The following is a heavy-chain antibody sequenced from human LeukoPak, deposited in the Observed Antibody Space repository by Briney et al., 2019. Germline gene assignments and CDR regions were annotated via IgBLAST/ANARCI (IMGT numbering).Heavy chain of an antibody. V-gene: IGHV3-48*03. J-gene: IGHJ2*01. CDR3: ARLGSYRGTSMAYFDL. Sequence: GGSLRLSCEASGFTFRSYEMNWVRQAPGKGLEWVSYISSSGSTKHYADSVKGRFTISRDNAKDSLYLQMNSLRAEETAVYYCARLGSYRGTSMAYFDLWGRGTLVTVSS. D-gene: IGHD1-26*01. CDR1: GFTFRSYE. CDR2: ISSSGSTK.